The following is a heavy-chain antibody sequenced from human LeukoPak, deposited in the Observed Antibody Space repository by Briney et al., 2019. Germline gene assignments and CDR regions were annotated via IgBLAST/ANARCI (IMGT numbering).Heavy chain of an antibody. CDR1: GGSISSSSYY. V-gene: IGHV4-39*07. Sequence: PSETLSLTCTVSGGSISSSSYYWGWIRQPPGKGLEWIGSIYYSGSTYYNPSLKSRVTISVDTSKNQFSLKLSSVTAADTVVYYCARDAPNGPKYTWGQGTIVT. CDR3: ARDAPNGPKYT. J-gene: IGHJ4*02. D-gene: IGHD2-8*01. CDR2: IYYSGST.